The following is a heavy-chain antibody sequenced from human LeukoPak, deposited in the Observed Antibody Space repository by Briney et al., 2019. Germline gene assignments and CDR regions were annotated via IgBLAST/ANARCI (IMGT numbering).Heavy chain of an antibody. Sequence: GGSLRLSCVASGFTFSSYWMHWVRHAPEKGLVWVSRIKSDGSSTSYADSVKGRFTISRDNVKNTLYLQMNSLRGEDTAVYYCAGDSDYGGYSRFDYWGQGTLVTVSS. V-gene: IGHV3-74*01. D-gene: IGHD4-17*01. CDR2: IKSDGSST. CDR3: AGDSDYGGYSRFDY. J-gene: IGHJ4*02. CDR1: GFTFSSYW.